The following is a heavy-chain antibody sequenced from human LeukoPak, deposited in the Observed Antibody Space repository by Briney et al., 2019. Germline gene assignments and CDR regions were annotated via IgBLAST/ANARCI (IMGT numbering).Heavy chain of an antibody. CDR3: AKKKAWGLRFLEWQYETRRTPYYYMDV. V-gene: IGHV3-23*01. CDR2: ISGSGGST. Sequence: GGSLRLSCAASGFTFSSYAMSWVRQAPGKWLEWVSAISGSGGSTYYADSVKGRFTISRDNSKNTLYLQMNSLRAEDTAVYYCAKKKAWGLRFLEWQYETRRTPYYYMDVWGKGTTVTVSS. CDR1: GFTFSSYA. J-gene: IGHJ6*03. D-gene: IGHD3-3*01.